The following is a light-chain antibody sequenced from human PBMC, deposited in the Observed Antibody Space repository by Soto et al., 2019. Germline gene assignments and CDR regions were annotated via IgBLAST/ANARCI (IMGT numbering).Light chain of an antibody. Sequence: DIQITQSPSTLSGSVGDRVTLTWRASQTISSWLAWYQQKPGKAPKILIYDASNLATGVPSRFSGSGSGTDLTFTISRLQPEDIETYYCQQYVNLPLTFGQGTRLEIK. CDR1: QTISSW. J-gene: IGKJ5*01. CDR2: DAS. V-gene: IGKV1-33*01. CDR3: QQYVNLPLT.